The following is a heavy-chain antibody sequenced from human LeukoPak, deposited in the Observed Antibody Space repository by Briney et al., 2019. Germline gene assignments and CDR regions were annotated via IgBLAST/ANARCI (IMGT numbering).Heavy chain of an antibody. CDR2: IYSGST. Sequence: SETLSHTCTVSGDSISYYFWTWIRQPPGKGLEWIGYIYSGSTNYNPSLKSRVTISVDTSKNQFSLKLSSVTAADTAVYHCARGRSTYYYDSSGLSYMDVWGKGTTVTVSS. J-gene: IGHJ6*03. CDR1: GDSISYYF. CDR3: ARGRSTYYYDSSGLSYMDV. V-gene: IGHV4-59*01. D-gene: IGHD3-22*01.